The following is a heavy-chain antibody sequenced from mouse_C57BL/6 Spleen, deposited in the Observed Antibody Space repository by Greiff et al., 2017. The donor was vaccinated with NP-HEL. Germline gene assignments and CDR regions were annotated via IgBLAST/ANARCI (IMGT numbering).Heavy chain of an antibody. V-gene: IGHV1-52*01. CDR2: IDPSAIET. CDR3: ARAYYYGSREDYFDY. CDR1: GYTFTSYW. J-gene: IGHJ2*01. D-gene: IGHD1-1*01. Sequence: QVQLQQPGAELVRPGSSVKLSCKASGYTFTSYWMHWVKQRPIQGLEWIGNIDPSAIETHYNQKFKDKATLTVDKSSSTAYMQLSSLTSEDSAVYYCARAYYYGSREDYFDYWGQGTTLTVSS.